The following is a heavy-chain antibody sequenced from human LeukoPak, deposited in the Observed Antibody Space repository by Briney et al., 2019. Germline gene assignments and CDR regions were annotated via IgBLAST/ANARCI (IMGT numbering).Heavy chain of an antibody. V-gene: IGHV1-69*13. D-gene: IGHD4-17*01. CDR3: ATPFHPSTVTTLHYMDV. Sequence: ASVKVSCKASGGTFSSYAISWVRQAPGQGLEWMGGIIPIFGTANYAQKCQGRVTITADESTSTAYMELSSLRSEDTAVYYCATPFHPSTVTTLHYMDVGGKGTTVTVSS. CDR1: GGTFSSYA. J-gene: IGHJ6*03. CDR2: IIPIFGTA.